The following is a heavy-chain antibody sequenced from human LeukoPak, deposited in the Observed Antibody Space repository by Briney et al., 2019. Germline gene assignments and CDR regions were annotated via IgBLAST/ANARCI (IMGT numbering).Heavy chain of an antibody. CDR2: IYPRDGST. V-gene: IGHV1-46*01. J-gene: IGHJ4*02. Sequence: ASVKVSCKASGYTFTNNYLHWVRHAPGQGLEWMGMIYPRDGSTSYAQNFQGRVTVTRDTSTTTVHMELRGLRSEDTAVYYCARDQEGFDYWGQGTVVTVSS. CDR1: GYTFTNNY. CDR3: ARDQEGFDY.